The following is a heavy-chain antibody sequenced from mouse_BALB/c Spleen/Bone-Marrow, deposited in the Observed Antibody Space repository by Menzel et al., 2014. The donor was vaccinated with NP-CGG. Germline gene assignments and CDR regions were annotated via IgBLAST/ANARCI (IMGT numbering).Heavy chain of an antibody. D-gene: IGHD4-1*01. Sequence: EVQLQQSGAELVKPGASVKLSCTASGFNIKDTYMHWVKQRPEQGLEWIGRIDPANGNTKYDPKFQGKATITANTSSNTAYLQLSSLTSEDTAVYYCARWEYYAMDYWGQGTSVTVSS. CDR3: ARWEYYAMDY. CDR2: IDPANGNT. CDR1: GFNIKDTY. V-gene: IGHV14-3*02. J-gene: IGHJ4*01.